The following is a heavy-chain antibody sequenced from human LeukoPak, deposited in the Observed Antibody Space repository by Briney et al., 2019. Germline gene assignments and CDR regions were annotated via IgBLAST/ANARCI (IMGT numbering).Heavy chain of an antibody. V-gene: IGHV4-59*01. J-gene: IGHJ4*02. D-gene: IGHD1-26*01. CDR1: GGSISSYS. CDR3: ARDFKVAVGATHYFDT. CDR2: IYYSGST. Sequence: SETLSLTCTASGGSISSYSWSWIRQPPGKRLEWIGFIYYSGSTNYNPSLKSRVTISVDTSKNQFSMKLSSVTAADTAVYYCARDFKVAVGATHYFDTWGQGTLVTVSS.